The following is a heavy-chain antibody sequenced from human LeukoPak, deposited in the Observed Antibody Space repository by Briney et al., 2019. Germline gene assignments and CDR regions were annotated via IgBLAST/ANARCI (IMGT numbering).Heavy chain of an antibody. D-gene: IGHD3-9*01. J-gene: IGHJ4*02. V-gene: IGHV4-34*01. CDR1: GGSFSGYY. Sequence: PSETLSLTCAVYGGSFSGYYWSWIRQPPGKGLEWIGEINHSGSTNYNPSLKSRVTISVDTSKNQFSLKLSSVTAADTAVYYCARGLSYYDILTGSLSYYFDYWGQGTLVTVSS. CDR3: ARGLSYYDILTGSLSYYFDY. CDR2: INHSGST.